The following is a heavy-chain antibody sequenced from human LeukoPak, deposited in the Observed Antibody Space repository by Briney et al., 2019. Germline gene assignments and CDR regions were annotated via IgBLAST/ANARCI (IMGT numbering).Heavy chain of an antibody. Sequence: SETLALTCTVSGGSISSISADWGWIRQPPGKGLEWSGSIYYSKNTYYNPSLKSRVTISADTSKNQFSLTLGSVSATDTAVYYCVSPRGFSYGYFDYWGQGTLVTVSS. D-gene: IGHD5-18*01. CDR2: IYYSKNT. V-gene: IGHV4-39*01. CDR1: GGSISSISAD. J-gene: IGHJ4*02. CDR3: VSPRGFSYGYFDY.